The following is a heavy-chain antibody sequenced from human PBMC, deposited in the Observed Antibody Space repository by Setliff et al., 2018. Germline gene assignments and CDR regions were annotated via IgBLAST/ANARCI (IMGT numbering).Heavy chain of an antibody. D-gene: IGHD1-26*01. CDR3: AKDCSSSGSY. Sequence: GESLKISCAASGFTFSSYAMSWVRQAPGKGLEWVSAISGSGGSTYYADSVKGRFTISRDNSKSTLYLQMNSLRAEDTAVYYCAKDCSSSGSYYGQGTLVTVSS. J-gene: IGHJ4*02. V-gene: IGHV3-23*01. CDR1: GFTFSSYA. CDR2: ISGSGGST.